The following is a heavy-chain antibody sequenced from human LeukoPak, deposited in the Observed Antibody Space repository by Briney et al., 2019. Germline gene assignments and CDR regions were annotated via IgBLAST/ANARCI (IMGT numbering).Heavy chain of an antibody. V-gene: IGHV1-18*01. D-gene: IGHD7-27*01. Sequence: ASVKVSCKASGYTFTSYGISWVRQAPGQGREWMGWISAYNGNTNYAQKLQGRVTMTTDTSTSTAYMELRSLRSDDTAVYFCAREELTGLKYFDLWGRGTPVTVSS. J-gene: IGHJ2*01. CDR2: ISAYNGNT. CDR3: AREELTGLKYFDL. CDR1: GYTFTSYG.